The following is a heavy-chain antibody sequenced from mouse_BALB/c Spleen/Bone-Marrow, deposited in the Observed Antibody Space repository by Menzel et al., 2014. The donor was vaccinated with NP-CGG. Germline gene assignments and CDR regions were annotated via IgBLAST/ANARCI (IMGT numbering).Heavy chain of an antibody. CDR1: GFNIKDYY. CDR3: NAWNYYGGMGY. J-gene: IGHJ4*01. Sequence: EVQLQQSGAELVRSGASVKLSCTASGFNIKDYYMHWVKQRPEQGLEWIGWIDPENGDTEYAPKFQGKATMTADTSSNTAYLQLSSLTSEDTAVYYCNAWNYYGGMGYWGQGTLVTVSS. CDR2: IDPENGDT. V-gene: IGHV14-4*02. D-gene: IGHD1-2*01.